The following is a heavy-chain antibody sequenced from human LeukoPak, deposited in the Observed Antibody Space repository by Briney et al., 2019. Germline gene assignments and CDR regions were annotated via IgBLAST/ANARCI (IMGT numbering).Heavy chain of an antibody. D-gene: IGHD6-13*01. V-gene: IGHV4-59*01. CDR3: ARVAGAAAGLYYFDY. J-gene: IGHJ4*02. CDR1: GGSISSYY. CDR2: IYYSGST. Sequence: SGTLSLTCAVSGGSISSYYWSWIRQPPGKGLEWIGYIYYSGSTNYNPSLKSRVTISVDTSKNQFSLKLSSVTAADTAVYYCARVAGAAAGLYYFDYWGQGTLVTVSS.